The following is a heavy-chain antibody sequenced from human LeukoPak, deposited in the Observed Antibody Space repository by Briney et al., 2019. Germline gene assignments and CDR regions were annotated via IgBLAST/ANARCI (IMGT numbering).Heavy chain of an antibody. J-gene: IGHJ6*03. V-gene: IGHV3-23*01. Sequence: GGSLRLSCAASGFTFSSYAMSWVRQAPGKGLEWVSLISGSGDGTYYADPVKGRFSISRDNSKNTLYLQMNSLKTEDTAVYYCTTEWWELPPNGSYYYYMHVWGKGTTVTVSS. CDR3: TTEWWELPPNGSYYYYMHV. CDR2: ISGSGDGT. D-gene: IGHD1-26*01. CDR1: GFTFSSYA.